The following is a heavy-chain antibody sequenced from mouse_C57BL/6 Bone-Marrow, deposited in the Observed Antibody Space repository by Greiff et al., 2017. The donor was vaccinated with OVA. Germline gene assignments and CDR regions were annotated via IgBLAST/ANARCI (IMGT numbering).Heavy chain of an antibody. J-gene: IGHJ4*01. CDR1: GYTFTSYW. Sequence: VQLQQPGAELVRPGTSVKLSCKASGYTFTSYWMHWVKQRPGQGLEWIGVIDPSDSYTNYNQKFKGKATLTLDTSSSTAYMQLSSLTSEDSAVYYCARYRDWGYYYAMDYWGQGTSVTVSS. CDR2: IDPSDSYT. D-gene: IGHD4-1*01. V-gene: IGHV1-59*01. CDR3: ARYRDWGYYYAMDY.